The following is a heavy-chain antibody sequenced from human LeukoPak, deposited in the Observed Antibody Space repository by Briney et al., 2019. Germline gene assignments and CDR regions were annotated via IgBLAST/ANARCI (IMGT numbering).Heavy chain of an antibody. CDR1: GYSFTTYW. Sequence: GESLKISCKASGYSFTTYWIGWVRQMPGKGLEWMGIIYPDDSDARYNPSFQGQVTISVDTSITTAHLQWSSLKASDTAIYYCAISLGLSDTYWDFWGQGTLVTVTS. CDR2: IYPDDSDA. J-gene: IGHJ4*02. CDR3: AISLGLSDTYWDF. D-gene: IGHD2-8*02. V-gene: IGHV5-51*01.